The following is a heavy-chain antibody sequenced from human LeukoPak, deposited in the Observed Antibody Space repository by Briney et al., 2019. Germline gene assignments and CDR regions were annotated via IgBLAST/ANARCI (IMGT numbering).Heavy chain of an antibody. Sequence: PSETLSLTCTVSGGSISSYYWSWIRQPPGKGLEWIGYIYYSGSTNYNPSLKSRVTISVDTSKNQFSLKLSSVTAADTAVYYCARLGQITMVRGQSYYYHSMDVWAQGTTVTVSS. CDR1: GGSISSYY. CDR3: ARLGQITMVRGQSYYYHSMDV. J-gene: IGHJ6*02. CDR2: IYYSGST. V-gene: IGHV4-59*01. D-gene: IGHD3-10*01.